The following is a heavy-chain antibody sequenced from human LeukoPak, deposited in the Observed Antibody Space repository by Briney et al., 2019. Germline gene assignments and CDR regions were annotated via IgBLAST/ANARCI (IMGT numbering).Heavy chain of an antibody. D-gene: IGHD3-16*01. CDR1: AFTFSSYS. CDR3: ARPSVSLDVAPDGDI. Sequence: NPGGSLRLSCAASAFTFSSYSMNCLRQAPGKGLEWVSSISRSSTYIYYADSLKGRFTISRDNAKNSLYLHMNSLRAEDTAVYYCARPSVSLDVAPDGDIWGQGTMAIVSS. CDR2: ISRSSTYI. J-gene: IGHJ3*02. V-gene: IGHV3-21*01.